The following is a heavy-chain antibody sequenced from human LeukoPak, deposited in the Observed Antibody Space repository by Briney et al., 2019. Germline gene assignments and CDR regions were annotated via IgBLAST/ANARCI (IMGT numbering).Heavy chain of an antibody. CDR3: ARGFRQLHWFDP. J-gene: IGHJ5*02. Sequence: GGSLRLSCAASGFTFSSYSMNWVRQAPGRGLEWVSYISSSSSTIYYADSVKGRFTISRDNAKNSLYLQMNSLRAEDTAVYYCARGFRQLHWFDPWGQGTLVTVTS. V-gene: IGHV3-48*01. CDR1: GFTFSSYS. D-gene: IGHD2-2*01. CDR2: ISSSSSTI.